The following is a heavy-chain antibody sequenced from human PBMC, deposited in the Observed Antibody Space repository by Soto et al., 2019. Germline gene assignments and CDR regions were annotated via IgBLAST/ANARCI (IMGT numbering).Heavy chain of an antibody. J-gene: IGHJ6*03. CDR3: ARVGVATTYYYYYMDV. V-gene: IGHV3-11*01. CDR1: GFTFSDYY. Sequence: GGSLRLSCAASGFTFSDYYMSWIRQAPGKGLEWVSYISSSGSTIYYADSVKGRFTISRDNAKNSLYLQMNSLRAEDTAVYYCARVGVATTYYYYYMDVWGKGTTVTVSS. D-gene: IGHD5-12*01. CDR2: ISSSGSTI.